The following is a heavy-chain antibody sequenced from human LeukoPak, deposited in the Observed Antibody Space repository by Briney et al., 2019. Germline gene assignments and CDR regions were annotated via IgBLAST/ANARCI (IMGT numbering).Heavy chain of an antibody. Sequence: PGGSLRLSCAASGFTFSSYAMSWVRQAPGKGLEWVSAISGSGGSTYYADSVKGRFTISRDNSKNTLYLQMNSLRAEDTAVYYCAPSSHQASQHHYYFDYWGQGTLVTVSS. CDR2: ISGSGGST. CDR1: GFTFSSYA. CDR3: APSSHQASQHHYYFDY. J-gene: IGHJ4*02. V-gene: IGHV3-23*01. D-gene: IGHD1-14*01.